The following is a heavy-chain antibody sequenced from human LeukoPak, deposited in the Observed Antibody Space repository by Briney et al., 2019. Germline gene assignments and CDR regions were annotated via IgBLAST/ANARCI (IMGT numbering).Heavy chain of an antibody. D-gene: IGHD1-26*01. J-gene: IGHJ3*02. Sequence: PGGSLGLSCAASGFTFSNYWMHWVRQAPGKGLVRVSRINRDGRSIIYADSVKGRFTISRDNAKNTLYLQMNSLRVEDTAVYYCARGGSPPEALGDALNIWGQGTMVTVSS. CDR1: GFTFSNYW. CDR2: INRDGRSI. CDR3: ARGGSPPEALGDALNI. V-gene: IGHV3-74*01.